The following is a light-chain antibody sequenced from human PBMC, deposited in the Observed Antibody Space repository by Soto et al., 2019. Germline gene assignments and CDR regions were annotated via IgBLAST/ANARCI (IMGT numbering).Light chain of an antibody. J-gene: IGKJ1*01. V-gene: IGKV3-15*01. CDR2: AAS. Sequence: DIVMTQSPATLSMSPGERATISCRASQTINNNLAWNQQKPGQAPRLLIYAASTRATGIPDRFSGSGSGTEFTLTISSLQSEDFAIYYCQQYDKWPRTFGQGTKVEIK. CDR1: QTINNN. CDR3: QQYDKWPRT.